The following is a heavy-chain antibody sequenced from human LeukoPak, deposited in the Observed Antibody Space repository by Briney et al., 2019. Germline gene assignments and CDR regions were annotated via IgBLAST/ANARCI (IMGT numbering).Heavy chain of an antibody. V-gene: IGHV4-39*01. CDR2: IYYSGST. CDR1: GGSISSSSYY. CDR3: ARHPLYPYYYYYMDV. Sequence: PSETLSLTCTVSGGSISSSSYYWGSIRQPPEKGLEWIGSIYYSGSTYYNPPLKSRVTISVDTSKNQFSLKLSSVTAADTAVYYCARHPLYPYYYYYMDVWGKGTTVTVSS. J-gene: IGHJ6*03. D-gene: IGHD2-2*02.